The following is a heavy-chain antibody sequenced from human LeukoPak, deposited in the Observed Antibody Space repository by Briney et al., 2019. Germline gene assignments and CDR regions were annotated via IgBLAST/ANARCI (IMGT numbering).Heavy chain of an antibody. Sequence: PGGSLRLSCAASGFTFSSYAMSWVRQAPGKGLEWGSAISGSGGSTYYADSVKGRFTISRDNSKNTLYLQMNSLRAEDTAVYYCAKDVRVAGIRLFDYWGQGTLVTVSS. V-gene: IGHV3-23*01. D-gene: IGHD6-19*01. CDR2: ISGSGGST. CDR3: AKDVRVAGIRLFDY. CDR1: GFTFSSYA. J-gene: IGHJ4*02.